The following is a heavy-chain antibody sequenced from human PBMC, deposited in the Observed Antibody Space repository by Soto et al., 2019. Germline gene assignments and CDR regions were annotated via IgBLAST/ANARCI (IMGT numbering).Heavy chain of an antibody. CDR3: AKVGLTIAWGYYFDS. Sequence: DVLLVESGGGLVQPGRSLRLSCTASGFTFEDYAMHWVRQVPGKGLEWVSGITWNSGSIGYADSVRGRSTISRDNAKNSRYLQMDSLRVEDTALYYCAKVGLTIAWGYYFDSWGQGTLVTVSS. CDR2: ITWNSGSI. V-gene: IGHV3-9*01. J-gene: IGHJ4*02. CDR1: GFTFEDYA. D-gene: IGHD3-9*01.